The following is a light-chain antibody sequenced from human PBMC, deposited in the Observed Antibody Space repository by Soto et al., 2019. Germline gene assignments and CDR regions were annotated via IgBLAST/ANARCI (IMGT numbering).Light chain of an antibody. V-gene: IGKV3-11*01. CDR2: DAS. Sequence: NQSPATLSLLRWERATLSCTAGQSVSSYLAWYQQKPGQAPRLLIYDASNRATGIPARFSGSGSVTDFTLTISSLEPEDFAVYYCQQRSNWPLTFGGGTKVDNK. CDR1: QSVSSY. J-gene: IGKJ4*01. CDR3: QQRSNWPLT.